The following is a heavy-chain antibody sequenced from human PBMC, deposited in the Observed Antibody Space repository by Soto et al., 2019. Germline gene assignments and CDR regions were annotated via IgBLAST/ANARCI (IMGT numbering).Heavy chain of an antibody. CDR2: ISGSGGST. V-gene: IGHV3-23*01. D-gene: IGHD5-18*01. J-gene: IGHJ4*02. CDR1: GFTFSSYA. CDR3: ATVDTARVGYNY. Sequence: EVQLLESGGGLVQPGGSLRLSCAASGFTFSSYAMSWVRQAPGKGLEWVSAISGSGGSTYYADSVKGRFTISRDNSKNPLYLQMTSRRAEDTAVYYCATVDTARVGYNYWGRGTLVTVSS.